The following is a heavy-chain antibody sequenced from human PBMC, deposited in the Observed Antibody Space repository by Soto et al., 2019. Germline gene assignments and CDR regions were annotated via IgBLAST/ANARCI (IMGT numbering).Heavy chain of an antibody. J-gene: IGHJ6*02. CDR2: IYYSGST. CDR3: ARVIPLYYYDSSGYPYGMDV. Sequence: SETLSLSCTVSGGSISSYYWSWIRQPPGKGLEWIGYIYYSGSTNYNPSLKSRVTISVDTSKNQFSLKLSSVTAADTAVYYCARVIPLYYYDSSGYPYGMDVWGQGTTVTVSS. D-gene: IGHD3-22*01. V-gene: IGHV4-59*01. CDR1: GGSISSYY.